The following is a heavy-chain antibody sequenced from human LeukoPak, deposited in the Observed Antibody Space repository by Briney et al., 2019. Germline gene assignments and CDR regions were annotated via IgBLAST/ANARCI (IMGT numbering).Heavy chain of an antibody. CDR2: IYHSGST. Sequence: KPSETLSLTCTVSGGSISSGGYSWSWIRQPPGKGLEWIGYIYHSGSTYYNPSLKSRVTISVDRSKNQFSLKLSSVTAADTAVYYCAAKREGWLHPNNWFDPWGQGTLVTVSS. CDR1: GGSISSGGYS. D-gene: IGHD5-12*01. J-gene: IGHJ5*02. V-gene: IGHV4-30-2*01. CDR3: AAKREGWLHPNNWFDP.